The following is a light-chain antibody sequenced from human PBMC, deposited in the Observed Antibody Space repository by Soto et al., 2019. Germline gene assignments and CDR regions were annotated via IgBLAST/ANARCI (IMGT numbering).Light chain of an antibody. CDR1: SSDVGGYNY. Sequence: QSALTQPASVSGSPGQSITISCTGTSSDVGGYNYVSWYQQHPGKAPKLMIYEVSNRPSGVSNRFSGSKSGNTASLTISGLQAEDEADYYCSSYTSSSIDHVFGTGPKLTVL. V-gene: IGLV2-14*01. CDR2: EVS. J-gene: IGLJ1*01. CDR3: SSYTSSSIDHV.